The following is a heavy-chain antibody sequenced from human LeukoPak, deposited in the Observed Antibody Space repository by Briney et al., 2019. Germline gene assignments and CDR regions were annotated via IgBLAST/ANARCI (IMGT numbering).Heavy chain of an antibody. J-gene: IGHJ4*02. CDR1: GGSFSGYY. Sequence: KASETLSLTCAVYGGSFSGYYWSWIRQPPGKGLEWIGEINHSGSTNYNPSLKSRVTISVDTSKNQFSLKLSSVTAADTAVYYCARGISYSSSPHFDYWGQGTLVTVSS. CDR3: ARGISYSSSPHFDY. D-gene: IGHD6-6*01. V-gene: IGHV4-34*01. CDR2: INHSGST.